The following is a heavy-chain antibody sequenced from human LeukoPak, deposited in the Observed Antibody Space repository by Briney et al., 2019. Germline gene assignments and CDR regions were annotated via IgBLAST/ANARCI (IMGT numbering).Heavy chain of an antibody. Sequence: PSQTLSLTCTVSGGSIGSSSYYWGWIRQPPGKGLEWIGSIYDSGSTYYNPSLKSRITISVDPSKNQFSLKLSSVPAEDTVVYYCARAVKHPYYYYGMDVWAKGPRSPSP. J-gene: IGHJ6*02. CDR2: IYDSGST. V-gene: IGHV4-39*01. CDR1: GGSIGSSSYY. D-gene: IGHD2-21*01. CDR3: ARAVKHPYYYYGMDV.